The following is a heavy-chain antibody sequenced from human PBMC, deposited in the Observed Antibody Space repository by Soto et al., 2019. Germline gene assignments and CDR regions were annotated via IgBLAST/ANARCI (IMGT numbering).Heavy chain of an antibody. V-gene: IGHV3-30-3*01. D-gene: IGHD2-15*01. CDR1: GFTFSSYA. J-gene: IGHJ6*02. Sequence: QVQLVESGGGVVQPGRSLRLSCAASGFTFSSYAMHWVRQAPGKGLEWVAVISYDGSNKYYADSVKGRFTISRDNSKNTLYLQMNSLRAEDTAVYYCARDLVYCSGGSCQGYYYYYGMDVWGQGTTVTVSS. CDR2: ISYDGSNK. CDR3: ARDLVYCSGGSCQGYYYYYGMDV.